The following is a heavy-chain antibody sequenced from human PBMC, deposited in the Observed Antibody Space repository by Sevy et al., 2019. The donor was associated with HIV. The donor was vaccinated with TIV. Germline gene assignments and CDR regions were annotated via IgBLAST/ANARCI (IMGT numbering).Heavy chain of an antibody. D-gene: IGHD2-2*02. CDR2: ISGSGGST. Sequence: GGSLRLSCAASGFTFSSYAMSWVRQAPGKGLEWVSAISGSGGSTYYADFVKGRFTISRDNYKNTLYLQMNSLKAEDTAVYYCAKGGGYCSSTSCYTFDYWGQGTLVTVSS. CDR1: GFTFSSYA. CDR3: AKGGGYCSSTSCYTFDY. J-gene: IGHJ4*02. V-gene: IGHV3-23*01.